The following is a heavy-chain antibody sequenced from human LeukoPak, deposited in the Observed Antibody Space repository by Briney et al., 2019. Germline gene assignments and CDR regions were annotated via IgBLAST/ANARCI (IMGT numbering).Heavy chain of an antibody. J-gene: IGHJ1*01. CDR2: INPSGGST. V-gene: IGHV1-46*01. Sequence: ASVKVSCKASGYTFTSYYMHWVRQAPGQGLEWMGIINPSGGSTSYAQKFQGRVTMTRDTSTSTVYMELSSLRSEDTAVYYCAREAPYCGGDCCRYFQHWGQGTLVTVSS. D-gene: IGHD2-21*02. CDR3: AREAPYCGGDCCRYFQH. CDR1: GYTFTSYY.